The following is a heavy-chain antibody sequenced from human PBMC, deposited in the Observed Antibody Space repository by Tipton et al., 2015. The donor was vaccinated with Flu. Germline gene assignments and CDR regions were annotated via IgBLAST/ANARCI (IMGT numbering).Heavy chain of an antibody. Sequence: SLRLSCAASGFTFSDYYMSWIRQAPGKGLEWVSYISSSGSTIYYADSVKGRFTISRDNAKNSLYLQMNSLRAEDTAVYYCASEPSYDYVWGSYRSGWGYYFDYWGQGTLVPVSS. V-gene: IGHV3-11*01. D-gene: IGHD3-16*02. J-gene: IGHJ4*02. CDR1: GFTFSDYY. CDR2: ISSSGSTI. CDR3: ASEPSYDYVWGSYRSGWGYYFDY.